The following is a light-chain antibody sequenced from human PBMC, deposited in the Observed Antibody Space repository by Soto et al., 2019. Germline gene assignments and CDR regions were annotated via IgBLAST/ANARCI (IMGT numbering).Light chain of an antibody. V-gene: IGLV2-11*01. J-gene: IGLJ1*01. CDR2: DVS. CDR1: SSDVGGYNY. Sequence: QSVLTQPRSVSGSPGQSVTISCTGTSSDVGGYNYVSWYQQHPGKAPKLMIYDVSKRPSGVPDRSSGSKSGNTASLTISGLQAEDEADYYCCSYAGTYVFGTGTKV. CDR3: CSYAGTYV.